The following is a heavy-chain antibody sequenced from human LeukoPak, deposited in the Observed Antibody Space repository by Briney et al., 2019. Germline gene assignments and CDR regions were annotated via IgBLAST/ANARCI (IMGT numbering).Heavy chain of an antibody. CDR2: IKQDGSEK. CDR3: ARDKTYYDSSGYYIVGEYYFDY. J-gene: IGHJ4*02. Sequence: PGGSLRLSCAASGFTFSNYWMTWVRQAPGKGLEWVANIKQDGSEKYYVDSVKGRFTISRDNAKNSLYLQMNSLRAEDTAVYYCARDKTYYDSSGYYIVGEYYFDYWGQGTLVTVSS. D-gene: IGHD3-22*01. CDR1: GFTFSNYW. V-gene: IGHV3-7*01.